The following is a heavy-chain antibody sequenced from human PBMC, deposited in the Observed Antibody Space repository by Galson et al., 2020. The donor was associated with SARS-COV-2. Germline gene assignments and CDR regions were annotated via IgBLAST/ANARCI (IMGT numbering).Heavy chain of an antibody. D-gene: IGHD4-17*01. CDR2: TYYRSKWYN. J-gene: IGHJ6*03. CDR1: GDSVSSNSAA. V-gene: IGHV6-1*01. CDR3: ARDLIDYGDDVGSFYYYYMDV. Sequence: SQTLSLTCAISGDSVSSNSAAWNWIRQSPSRGLEWLGRTYYRSKWYNDYAVSVKSRITINPDTSKNQFSLQLNSVTPEDTAVYYCARDLIDYGDDVGSFYYYYMDVWGKGTTVTVSS.